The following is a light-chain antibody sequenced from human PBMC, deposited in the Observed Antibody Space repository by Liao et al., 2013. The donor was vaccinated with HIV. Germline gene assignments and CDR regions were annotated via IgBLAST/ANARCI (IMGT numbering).Light chain of an antibody. CDR3: QAWDSSSWV. V-gene: IGLV3-21*01. CDR1: NIGSKT. CDR2: YDS. J-gene: IGLJ3*02. Sequence: SYVLTQPPSVSVAPGKTARITCGGSNIGSKTVHWYQQKPGQAPVLVIYYDSDRPSGIPARFSGSNSGNTATLTISGTQAMDEADYYCQAWDSSSWVFGGGTTLTVL.